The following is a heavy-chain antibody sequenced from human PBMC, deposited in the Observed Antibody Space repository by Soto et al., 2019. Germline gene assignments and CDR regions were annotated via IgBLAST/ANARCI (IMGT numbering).Heavy chain of an antibody. CDR2: IAYHGRNK. J-gene: IGHJ6*02. D-gene: IGHD2-2*01. Sequence: QVQLVESGGGVVQPGRSLRLSCAASGFIFNTYRMHWVRQAPGKGVEWVAGIAYHGRNKYYAGSVKGRLTISRYKSKNTLYLQMNSLRGEDMAVYYCAKGQHCSTTSCYFYFYGMDVWGQGTKVAVS. CDR3: AKGQHCSTTSCYFYFYGMDV. CDR1: GFIFNTYR. V-gene: IGHV3-30*18.